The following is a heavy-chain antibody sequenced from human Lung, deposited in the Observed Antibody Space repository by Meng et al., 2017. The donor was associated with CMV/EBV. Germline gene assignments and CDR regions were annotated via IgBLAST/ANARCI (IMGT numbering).Heavy chain of an antibody. Sequence: SXXVSXKATGDTFIRYAVSWVRQAPAQGLEWVGGIITIFGTPYYVQKFQGRVTITTDESTTTVYMELSSLRFEDTAVYYCARGGGSGTPTWKYYGMDVWXQGTTVTVSS. CDR2: IITIFGTP. J-gene: IGHJ6*02. CDR3: ARGGGSGTPTWKYYGMDV. D-gene: IGHD1-1*01. V-gene: IGHV1-69*05. CDR1: GDTFIRYA.